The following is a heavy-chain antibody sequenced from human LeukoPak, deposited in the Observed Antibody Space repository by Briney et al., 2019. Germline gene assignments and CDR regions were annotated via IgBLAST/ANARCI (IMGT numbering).Heavy chain of an antibody. V-gene: IGHV1-18*01. CDR1: GYTFTSYG. CDR3: ARDGHRMYYYESSDYRFDS. J-gene: IGHJ4*02. CDR2: ISAYNGNT. D-gene: IGHD3-22*01. Sequence: ASVKVSCKASGYTFTSYGISWVRQAPGQGLDWMGWISAYNGNTKYAQKLQGRVTMTRDTSTSTAYMELRSLRSDDTAVYYCARDGHRMYYYESSDYRFDSWGQGTLVTVSS.